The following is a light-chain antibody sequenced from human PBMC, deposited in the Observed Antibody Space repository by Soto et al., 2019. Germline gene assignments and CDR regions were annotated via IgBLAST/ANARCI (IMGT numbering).Light chain of an antibody. V-gene: IGKV3-15*01. Sequence: EISFTQFPGTRSFSPCDISALSCMASQSVSGDLAWYHHKPGQAPRLLIYDASTRALDTPARFAGSGSGTEFTLTISSLQSEDFAVYFCQQYNDWPITFGQGTRLEI. CDR2: DAS. CDR1: QSVSGD. CDR3: QQYNDWPIT. J-gene: IGKJ5*01.